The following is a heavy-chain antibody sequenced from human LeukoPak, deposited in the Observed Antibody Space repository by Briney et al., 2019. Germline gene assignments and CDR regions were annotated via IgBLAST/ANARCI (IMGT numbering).Heavy chain of an antibody. CDR1: GGSISSYY. Sequence: PSETLSLTCTVSGGSISSYYWSWIRQPPGKGLEWIGYIYYSGSTNYNPPLKSRVTISVDTSKNQFSLKLSSVTAADTAVYYCARSRYNWNYLFDYWGQGTLVTVSS. J-gene: IGHJ4*02. CDR3: ARSRYNWNYLFDY. CDR2: IYYSGST. D-gene: IGHD1-7*01. V-gene: IGHV4-59*13.